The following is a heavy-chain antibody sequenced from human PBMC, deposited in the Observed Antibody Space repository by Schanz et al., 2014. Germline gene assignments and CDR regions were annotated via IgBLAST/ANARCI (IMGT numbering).Heavy chain of an antibody. CDR3: AREVGLYDRGWFHP. CDR1: GYTFTNFF. V-gene: IGHV1-46*01. J-gene: IGHJ5*02. Sequence: QVHLVQSGAEVHKPGASLKISCKASGYTFTNFFLHWVRQAPGQGLEWMGIINPIGGSTTYAQKFQGAVTLTTDTSTDTAYLELTSLRSEDTAVYYCAREVGLYDRGWFHPWGQGTLVTVSS. CDR2: INPIGGST. D-gene: IGHD3-22*01.